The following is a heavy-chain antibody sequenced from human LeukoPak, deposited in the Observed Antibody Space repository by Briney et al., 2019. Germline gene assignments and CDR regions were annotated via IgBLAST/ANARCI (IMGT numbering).Heavy chain of an antibody. V-gene: IGHV4-61*02. Sequence: SETLSLTCTVSGGSLSSGSDYWSWIRQSAGKGLEWIGRIYASGSTNYNPSLKSRVTISVDTSKNQFSLKLSSVTAADTAVYYCARSGYSNFDYWGQGTLVTVSS. D-gene: IGHD3-3*01. CDR3: ARSGYSNFDY. CDR1: GGSLSSGSDY. J-gene: IGHJ4*02. CDR2: IYASGST.